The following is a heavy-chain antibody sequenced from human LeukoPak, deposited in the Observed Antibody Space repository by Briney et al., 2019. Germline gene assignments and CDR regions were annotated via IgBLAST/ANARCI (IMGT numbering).Heavy chain of an antibody. CDR1: GFIFSSYA. CDR3: ARERDLRFLEWLISAPFDY. Sequence: GGSLRLSCVGSGFIFSSYAMSWVRQAPGKGLEWVSVISGSGGTIYYADSVKGRFSISRDNFKNMLHLQMNSLRAEDTAVYYCARERDLRFLEWLISAPFDYWGQGTLVTVS. J-gene: IGHJ4*02. V-gene: IGHV3-23*01. CDR2: ISGSGGTI. D-gene: IGHD3-3*01.